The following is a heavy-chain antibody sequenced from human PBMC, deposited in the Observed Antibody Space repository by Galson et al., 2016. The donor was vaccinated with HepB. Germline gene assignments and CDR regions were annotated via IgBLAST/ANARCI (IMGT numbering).Heavy chain of an antibody. CDR3: TRGAPIDHSSGWYNY. D-gene: IGHD6-19*01. CDR1: GDSISSYY. V-gene: IGHV4-59*01. CDR2: LYYSGDT. Sequence: SETLSLTCTVSGDSISSYYWTWIRQPPGKGPEWIGYLYYSGDTSYNPSLKSRVTMSLDTSKKQFSLNLRSVTAADTAKYYCTRGAPIDHSSGWYNYWGQGTLVTVSS. J-gene: IGHJ4*02.